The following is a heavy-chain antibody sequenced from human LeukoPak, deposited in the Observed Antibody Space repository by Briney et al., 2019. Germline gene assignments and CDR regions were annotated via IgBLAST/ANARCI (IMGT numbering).Heavy chain of an antibody. CDR2: INPNSGGT. D-gene: IGHD6-19*01. Sequence: ASVKVSCKASGYTFTGYYMHWVRQGPGQGFEWMGWINPNSGGTNYAQKFQGRVTMTRDTSISTAYMELSRLRSDDTAVYYCARDRGSGWFPDDYWGQGTLVTVAS. J-gene: IGHJ4*02. CDR1: GYTFTGYY. CDR3: ARDRGSGWFPDDY. V-gene: IGHV1-2*02.